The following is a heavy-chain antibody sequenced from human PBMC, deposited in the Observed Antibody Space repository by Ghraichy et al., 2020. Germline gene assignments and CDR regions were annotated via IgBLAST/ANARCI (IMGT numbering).Heavy chain of an antibody. D-gene: IGHD2-21*01. CDR2: IYETGSP. Sequence: RGSLRLSCAVSGGSISNSNWWSWVRQPPGKGLEWIGKIYETGSPNYIPSLKSRVTISIDKSKNQFSLDLTSVTAADTAVYFCARGLGDYYYYGMDVWGQGTTVTVSS. V-gene: IGHV4-4*01. CDR1: GGSISNSNW. J-gene: IGHJ6*02. CDR3: ARGLGDYYYYGMDV.